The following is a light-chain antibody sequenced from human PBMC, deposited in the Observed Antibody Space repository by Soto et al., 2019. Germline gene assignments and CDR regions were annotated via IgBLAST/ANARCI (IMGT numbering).Light chain of an antibody. Sequence: EIVLTQSPGALSLSPGQRATLSCRASESISRDYLAWYQQRLGQAPRLLIYGASSGATGIPDRFSGSGSGTELTLTISSLQYEDFEVSYCQQYNNWPLTFGGGTKVDIK. CDR1: ESISRDY. CDR3: QQYNNWPLT. CDR2: GAS. J-gene: IGKJ4*01. V-gene: IGKV3D-15*01.